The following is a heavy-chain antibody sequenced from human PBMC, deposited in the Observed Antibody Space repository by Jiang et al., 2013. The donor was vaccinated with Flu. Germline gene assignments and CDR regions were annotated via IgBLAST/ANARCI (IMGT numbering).Heavy chain of an antibody. CDR3: ARAGPLTGYSPTYGMDV. CDR2: INHSGST. CDR1: GGSFSGYY. V-gene: IGHV4-34*01. D-gene: IGHD3-9*01. J-gene: IGHJ6*02. Sequence: LLKPSETLSLTCAVYGGSFSGYYWSWIRQPPGKGLEWIGEINHSGSTNYNPSLKSRVTISVDTSKNQFSLKLSSVTAADTAVYYCARAGPLTGYSPTYGMDVWGQGTTVTVSS.